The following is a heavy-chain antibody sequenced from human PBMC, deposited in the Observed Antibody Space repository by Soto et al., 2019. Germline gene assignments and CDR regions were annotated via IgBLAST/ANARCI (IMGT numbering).Heavy chain of an antibody. Sequence: PGGSLRLSCAASGFTFSGYSMNWVRQAPGKGLEWVSSISISSSYIYYADSVNGRFTISRDNAKNSLYLQMNSLRAEDTAVYYCAKDPSGVVAANPYYYYYGMDVWGQGTTVTVSS. D-gene: IGHD2-15*01. CDR2: ISISSSYI. J-gene: IGHJ6*02. CDR3: AKDPSGVVAANPYYYYYGMDV. V-gene: IGHV3-21*01. CDR1: GFTFSGYS.